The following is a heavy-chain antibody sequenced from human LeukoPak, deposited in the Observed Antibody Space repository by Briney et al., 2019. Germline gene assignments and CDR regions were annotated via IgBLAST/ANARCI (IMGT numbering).Heavy chain of an antibody. CDR2: IKQDGSEK. CDR3: ARDPLGYSYGTTAEYFQH. V-gene: IGHV3-7*01. CDR1: GFTFSSYW. D-gene: IGHD5-18*01. Sequence: GGSLRLSCATSGFTFSSYWMSWVRQAPGKGLEWVANIKQDGSEKHYVDSVKGRFTISRDNAKNSLYLQMNSLRAEDTAVYYCARDPLGYSYGTTAEYFQHWGQGNLVTVSS. J-gene: IGHJ1*01.